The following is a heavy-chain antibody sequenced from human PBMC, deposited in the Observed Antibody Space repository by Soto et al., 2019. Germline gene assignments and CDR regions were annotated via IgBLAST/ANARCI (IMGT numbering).Heavy chain of an antibody. V-gene: IGHV3-11*01. CDR1: GFTFSDYY. Sequence: QVQLVEAGGGLVKPGGALRLSCAASGFTFSDYYMKWIRQAPGKGLEWVSYISSSGTTIYYADSVKGRFTISRDNAKNSLFLQMNSLRAEDTALYYCARGHSIFYGMDVWGQGTTVTVSS. CDR2: ISSSGTTI. D-gene: IGHD2-21*01. J-gene: IGHJ6*02. CDR3: ARGHSIFYGMDV.